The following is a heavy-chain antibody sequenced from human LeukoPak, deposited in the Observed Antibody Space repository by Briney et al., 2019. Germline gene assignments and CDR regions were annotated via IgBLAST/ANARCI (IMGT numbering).Heavy chain of an antibody. J-gene: IGHJ5*02. V-gene: IGHV4-39*07. CDR3: ARNTDSEIYLSGDWFDP. CDR2: IYYSGST. CDR1: GGSISSYY. Sequence: SETLSLTCTVSGGSISSYYWSWIRQPPGKGLEWIGSIYYSGSTYYNPSLKSRVTISVDTSKNQFSLKLSSVTAADTAVYYCARNTDSEIYLSGDWFDPWGQGTLVIVSS. D-gene: IGHD3-10*01.